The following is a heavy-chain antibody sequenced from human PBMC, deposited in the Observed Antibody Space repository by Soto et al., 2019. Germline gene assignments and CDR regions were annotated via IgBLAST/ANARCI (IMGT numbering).Heavy chain of an antibody. CDR1: GFKFSNYA. CDR2: ISATGGGT. Sequence: GGSLRLSCAASGFKFSNYAMSWVRQAPGKGLEWVSLISATGGGTYYADSVKGRFTISRDNSHNTLYLQVHSLTAEDTAVYYCAKDRTAGGNSALYFDFWGQGAQVTVSS. V-gene: IGHV3-23*01. J-gene: IGHJ5*01. CDR3: AKDRTAGGNSALYFDF. D-gene: IGHD3-16*01.